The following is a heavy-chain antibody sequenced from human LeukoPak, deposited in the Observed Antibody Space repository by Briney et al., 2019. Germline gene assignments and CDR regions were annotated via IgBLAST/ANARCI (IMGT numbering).Heavy chain of an antibody. CDR1: GFSFSNYG. D-gene: IGHD3-22*01. CDR3: ARELDSSGYFDY. V-gene: IGHV3-53*01. CDR2: IYSCGNT. J-gene: IGHJ4*02. Sequence: GVPLRLSCAASGFSFSNYGVNWVRQAPGRVLEGVSVIYSCGNTYYADSVKGRFTISRDNSRNTLYLQMNSLRAEDTAVYYCARELDSSGYFDYWGQGTLVTVSS.